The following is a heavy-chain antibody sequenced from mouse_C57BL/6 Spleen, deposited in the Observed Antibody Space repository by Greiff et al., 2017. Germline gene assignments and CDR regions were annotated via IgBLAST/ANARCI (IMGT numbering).Heavy chain of an antibody. CDR1: GYTFTSYW. CDR3: ARETAQATFHFDY. CDR2: IDPSDSYT. D-gene: IGHD3-2*02. V-gene: IGHV1-59*01. J-gene: IGHJ2*01. Sequence: VQLQQPGAELVRPGTSVKLSCKASGYTFTSYWMHWVKQRPGQGLEWIGVIDPSDSYTNYNQKFKGKATLTVDTSSSTAYMQLSSLTSEDSAVYYCARETAQATFHFDYWGQGTTLTVSS.